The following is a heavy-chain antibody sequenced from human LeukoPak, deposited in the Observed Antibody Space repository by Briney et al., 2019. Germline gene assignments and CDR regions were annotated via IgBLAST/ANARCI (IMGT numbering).Heavy chain of an antibody. CDR2: ISWDGGST. CDR3: ANEDDY. Sequence: PGGSLRLSCAASGFTFDDYTMHWVRQPPGKGLEWVSLISWDGGSTYYADSVKGRFTISRDNSKNSLYLQMNSLRTEDTALYYCANEDDYWGQGTLVTVSS. J-gene: IGHJ4*02. CDR1: GFTFDDYT. V-gene: IGHV3-43*01.